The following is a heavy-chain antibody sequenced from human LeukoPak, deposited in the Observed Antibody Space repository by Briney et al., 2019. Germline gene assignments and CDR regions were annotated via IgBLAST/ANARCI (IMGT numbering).Heavy chain of an antibody. CDR3: ARDSAGIWYDILTGYANSNWFDP. Sequence: ASVKVSCKASGYTFTSYAMHWVRQAPGQRLEWMGWINAGNGNTKYSQKFQGRVTITRDTSASTAYMELSSLRSEDTAVYYCARDSAGIWYDILTGYANSNWFDPWGQGTLVTVSS. V-gene: IGHV1-3*01. CDR1: GYTFTSYA. D-gene: IGHD3-9*01. J-gene: IGHJ5*02. CDR2: INAGNGNT.